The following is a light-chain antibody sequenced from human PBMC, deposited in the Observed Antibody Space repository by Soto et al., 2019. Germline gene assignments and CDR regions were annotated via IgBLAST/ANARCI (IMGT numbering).Light chain of an antibody. J-gene: IGKJ2*01. CDR3: QQYGSSYT. Sequence: EIVLTQSPGTLSLSPGERATLSCRASQSVSSSYLAWYQQKPGQAPRLLIYGESSRATGIPDRFSGSGSGTDFTLTISRLEPADFAVYYCQQYGSSYTFGQGTKLEIK. CDR1: QSVSSSY. V-gene: IGKV3-20*01. CDR2: GES.